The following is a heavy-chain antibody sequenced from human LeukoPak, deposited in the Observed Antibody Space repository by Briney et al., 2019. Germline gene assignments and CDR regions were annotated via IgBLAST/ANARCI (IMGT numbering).Heavy chain of an antibody. CDR1: GFTFSSYG. Sequence: GGSLRLSCAASGFTFSSYGMHWVRQAPGKGLEWVAVIWYDGGNKYYADSVKGRFTISRDNSKNTLYLQMNSLRAEDTAVYYCARDRWYYDSSGYYYRPSYYFDYWGQGTLVTVSS. D-gene: IGHD3-22*01. V-gene: IGHV3-33*01. CDR3: ARDRWYYDSSGYYYRPSYYFDY. J-gene: IGHJ4*02. CDR2: IWYDGGNK.